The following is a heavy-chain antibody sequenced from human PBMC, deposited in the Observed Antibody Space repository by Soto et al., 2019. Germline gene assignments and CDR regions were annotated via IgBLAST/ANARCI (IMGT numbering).Heavy chain of an antibody. J-gene: IGHJ4*02. V-gene: IGHV2-70*04. Sequence: GSGPTLVNPTQTLTLTCTFSGFSLTTSGMRVSWIRQPPGKALEWLARIDWDDGKFYSSSLKTRLSISKDTSKNQVVLTMTNMDPMDTATFYCARSRYSGSYQPFDSWGRGTLVTVSS. CDR1: GFSLTTSGMR. CDR2: IDWDDGK. D-gene: IGHD1-26*01. CDR3: ARSRYSGSYQPFDS.